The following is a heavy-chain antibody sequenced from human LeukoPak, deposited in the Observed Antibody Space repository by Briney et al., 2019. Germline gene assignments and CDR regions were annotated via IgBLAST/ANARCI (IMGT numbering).Heavy chain of an antibody. V-gene: IGHV1-69*04. Sequence: ASVKVSCKASGGTFSSYAISWVRQAPGQGLEWMGRIIPILGIANYAQKFQGRVTITADKSTSTAYMELSSLRSEDTAVYYCARCLSGDPYAFDIWGQGTMVTVSS. J-gene: IGHJ3*02. D-gene: IGHD7-27*01. CDR2: IIPILGIA. CDR1: GGTFSSYA. CDR3: ARCLSGDPYAFDI.